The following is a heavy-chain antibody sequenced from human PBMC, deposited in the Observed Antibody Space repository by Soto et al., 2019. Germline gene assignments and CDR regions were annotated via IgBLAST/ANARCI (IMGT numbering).Heavy chain of an antibody. CDR1: GFTFSHYA. Sequence: QVQLVESGGGVVQPGRSLRLSCAASGFTFSHYAMHWVRQAPGKGLEWVALMSYDGSNEYYADSVKGRFTISRDNSKNPLYLHMNSLRAEDTAVDYCAKDGSHSFDYWGQGTLVTVSS. CDR3: AKDGSHSFDY. J-gene: IGHJ4*02. CDR2: MSYDGSNE. V-gene: IGHV3-30*18. D-gene: IGHD1-26*01.